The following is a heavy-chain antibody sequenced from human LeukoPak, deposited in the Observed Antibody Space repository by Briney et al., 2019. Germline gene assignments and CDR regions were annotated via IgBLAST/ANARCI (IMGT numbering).Heavy chain of an antibody. CDR3: ARDGFGTGSN. CDR2: IKQDGSEK. V-gene: IGHV3-7*03. Sequence: GGSLRLSCAASGLTFSNYWMDWVRQTPGKGLEWVANIKQDGSEKNYVDSVKGRFIISRDNAKNSLYLQMNTLRADDTAVYYCARDGFGTGSNWGQGTLVTVSS. J-gene: IGHJ4*02. CDR1: GLTFSNYW. D-gene: IGHD3-16*01.